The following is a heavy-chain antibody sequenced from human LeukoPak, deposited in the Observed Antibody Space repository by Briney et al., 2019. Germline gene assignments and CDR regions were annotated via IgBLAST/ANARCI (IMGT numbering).Heavy chain of an antibody. D-gene: IGHD3-22*01. CDR2: INTNTGNP. Sequence: ASVKVSCKASGYTFTSYAMNWVRQAPGQGLEWMGWINTNTGNPTYAQGFTGRFVFSLDTSVSTAYLQISSLKAEDTAVYYCAREGPPNYYDSSGYWWFDPWGQGTLVTVSS. CDR1: GYTFTSYA. V-gene: IGHV7-4-1*02. J-gene: IGHJ5*02. CDR3: AREGPPNYYDSSGYWWFDP.